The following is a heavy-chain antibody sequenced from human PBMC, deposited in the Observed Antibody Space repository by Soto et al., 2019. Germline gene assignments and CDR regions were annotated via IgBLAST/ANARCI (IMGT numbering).Heavy chain of an antibody. CDR3: ARLLKKSIITGVYFDY. J-gene: IGHJ4*02. V-gene: IGHV4-39*01. CDR2: IYYSGST. CDR1: GGSISSSSYY. D-gene: IGHD1-20*01. Sequence: SETLSLTCTVSGGSISSSSYYWGWIRQPPGKGLEWIGSIYYSGSTYYNPSLKSRVTISVDTSKNQFSLKLSSVTAADTAVYYCARLLKKSIITGVYFDYWGQGTLVTVS.